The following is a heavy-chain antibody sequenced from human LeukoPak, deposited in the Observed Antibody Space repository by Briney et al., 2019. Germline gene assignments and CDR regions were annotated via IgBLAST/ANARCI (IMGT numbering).Heavy chain of an antibody. CDR3: ARVHTTVSSYYMDV. D-gene: IGHD1-14*01. Sequence: GGTLRLSCTASGFTFRNYGMNWVRQAPGKGLEWVAGIWYDGSNKDYVDSVKGRFTISRDNSKNTLYLQMNSLRAEDTAVYYCARVHTTVSSYYMDVWGKGTTVTVSS. CDR2: IWYDGSNK. V-gene: IGHV3-33*01. CDR1: GFTFRNYG. J-gene: IGHJ6*03.